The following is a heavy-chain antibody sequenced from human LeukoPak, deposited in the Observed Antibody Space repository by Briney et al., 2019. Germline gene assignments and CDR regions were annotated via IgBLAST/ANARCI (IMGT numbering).Heavy chain of an antibody. Sequence: GASVKVSCKASGGTFSSYAISWVRQAPGQGLEWMGRIIPILGIANYAQKFQGRVTITADKSTSTAYMELSSLRSEDTAVYYCAGRWNYDSSGNDAFDIWGQGTMVTVSS. V-gene: IGHV1-69*04. CDR2: IIPILGIA. CDR3: AGRWNYDSSGNDAFDI. CDR1: GGTFSSYA. D-gene: IGHD3-22*01. J-gene: IGHJ3*02.